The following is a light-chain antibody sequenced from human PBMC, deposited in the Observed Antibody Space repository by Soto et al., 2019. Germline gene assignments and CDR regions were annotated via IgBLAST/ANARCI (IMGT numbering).Light chain of an antibody. V-gene: IGLV2-11*01. CDR2: GVS. CDR3: CSYSDTYTYV. J-gene: IGLJ1*01. Sequence: ALTQPRSVSESPGQSVTISCTGTSSDVGGYGYLSWYQQHPGKAPKLLIYGVSERPSGVPDRFSGSKSGSTASLTISGLQAEDEADYYCCSYSDTYTYVFGTGTKVTVL. CDR1: SSDVGGYGY.